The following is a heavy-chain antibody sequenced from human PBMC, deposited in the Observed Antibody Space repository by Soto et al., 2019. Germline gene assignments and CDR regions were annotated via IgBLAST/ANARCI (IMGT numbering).Heavy chain of an antibody. CDR2: ISGSGGST. D-gene: IGHD2-2*01. CDR3: AKGRGYCSSTSCDVASDY. J-gene: IGHJ4*02. V-gene: IGHV3-23*01. CDR1: GFTFSSCA. Sequence: EVQLLESGGGLVQPGGSLRLSCAASGFTFSSCAMSWVRQAPGKGLEWVAAISGSGGSTFYADPVKGRFSISRDNSKTRMDLQMNSLGAEDTAVYYCAKGRGYCSSTSCDVASDYWGQGTLVTVSS.